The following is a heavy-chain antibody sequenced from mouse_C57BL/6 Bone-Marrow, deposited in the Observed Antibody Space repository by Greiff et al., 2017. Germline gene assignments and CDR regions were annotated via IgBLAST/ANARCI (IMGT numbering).Heavy chain of an antibody. Sequence: QVQLQQPGAELVMPGASVKLSCKASGYTFTSYWMHWVKQRPGQGLEWIGEIDPSDSYTNYNQKFKGKSTLTVDKSSSTAYMQLSSLTSGDSAVYYCARSGLLLRDYWGQGTTRTVSS. CDR1: GYTFTSYW. D-gene: IGHD1-1*01. V-gene: IGHV1-69*01. J-gene: IGHJ2*01. CDR3: ARSGLLLRDY. CDR2: IDPSDSYT.